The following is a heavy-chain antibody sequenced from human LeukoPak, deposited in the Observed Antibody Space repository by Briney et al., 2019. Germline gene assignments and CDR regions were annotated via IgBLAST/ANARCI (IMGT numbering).Heavy chain of an antibody. CDR1: GFTFSSYE. V-gene: IGHV3-48*03. CDR3: ARERIYGDYFDY. CDR2: ISSSGNTI. D-gene: IGHD4-17*01. Sequence: GGSLRLSCAASGFTFSSYEFDWVRQVPGKRLEWVSYISSSGNTIYYADSVKGRFTVSRDNAKNSLFLQMNGLRAEDTAIYYCARERIYGDYFDYWGQGALVTVSS. J-gene: IGHJ4*02.